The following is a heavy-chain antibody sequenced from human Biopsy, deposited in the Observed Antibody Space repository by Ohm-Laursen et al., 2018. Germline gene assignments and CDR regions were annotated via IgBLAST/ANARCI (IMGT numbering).Heavy chain of an antibody. CDR2: INPSGSTT. D-gene: IGHD6-19*01. V-gene: IGHV1-46*01. CDR1: GYSFTSYY. CDR3: ARNTGWYGDLYYFDY. J-gene: IGHJ4*02. Sequence: GSSVKVSCKASGYSFTSYYMHWVRQAPGQGLEWMGMINPSGSTTSYPQIFQGRVTMTRDTSKSTVYMELSSLRSADTAVYFCARNTGWYGDLYYFDYWGQVTLVTVSS.